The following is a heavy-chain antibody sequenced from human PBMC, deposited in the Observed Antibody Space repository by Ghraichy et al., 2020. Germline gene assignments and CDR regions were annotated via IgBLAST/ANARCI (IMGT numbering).Heavy chain of an antibody. J-gene: IGHJ4*02. V-gene: IGHV4-59*01. D-gene: IGHD3-9*01. Sequence: SQTLSLTCTVSGGSISSYYWSWIRQPPGKGLEWIGYIYYSGSTNYNPSLKSRVTISVDTSKNQFSLKLSSLTAADTAVYYCARLSAVTGYLFDYWGQGTLVTVSS. CDR1: GGSISSYY. CDR2: IYYSGST. CDR3: ARLSAVTGYLFDY.